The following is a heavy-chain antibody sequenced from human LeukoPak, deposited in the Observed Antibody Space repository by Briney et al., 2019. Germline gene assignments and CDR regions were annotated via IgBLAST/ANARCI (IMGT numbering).Heavy chain of an antibody. J-gene: IGHJ4*02. Sequence: PGGSLRLSCGGSGFTFSNYAMNWVRQAPGKGLEWVSTMSVSGGRTYYADSVKGRFTISRDNSKNTLYLQMNSLRAEDTAVYYCPKYCSGGNCYSGLDYWGQGTLVTVSS. CDR3: PKYCSGGNCYSGLDY. D-gene: IGHD2-15*01. CDR2: MSVSGGRT. CDR1: GFTFSNYA. V-gene: IGHV3-23*01.